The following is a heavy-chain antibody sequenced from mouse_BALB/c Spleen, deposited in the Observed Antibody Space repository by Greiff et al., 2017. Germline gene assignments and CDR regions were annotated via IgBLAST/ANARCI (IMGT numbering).Heavy chain of an antibody. CDR1: GFTFSDYY. Sequence: EVKVVESGGGLVKPGGSLKLSCAASGFTFSDYYMYWVRQTPEKRLEWVATISDGGSYTYYPDSVKGRFTISRDNAKNNLYLQMSSLKSEDTAMYYCARDPLYRYNAMDYWGQGTSVTVSS. D-gene: IGHD2-14*01. V-gene: IGHV5-4*02. J-gene: IGHJ4*01. CDR2: ISDGGSYT. CDR3: ARDPLYRYNAMDY.